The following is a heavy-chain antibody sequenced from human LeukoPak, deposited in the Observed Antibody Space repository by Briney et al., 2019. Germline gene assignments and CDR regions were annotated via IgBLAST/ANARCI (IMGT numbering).Heavy chain of an antibody. J-gene: IGHJ2*01. Sequence: GGSLRLSCAASGFTFSSYAMSWVRQAPGKGLAWVSRITNDGSATDYADSVKGRFTISRDNAENTLYLHMNSLTDEDTAVYYCTRDASPGYFDLWGRGTLVTVSS. D-gene: IGHD2-15*01. V-gene: IGHV3-74*01. CDR1: GFTFSSYA. CDR3: TRDASPGYFDL. CDR2: ITNDGSAT.